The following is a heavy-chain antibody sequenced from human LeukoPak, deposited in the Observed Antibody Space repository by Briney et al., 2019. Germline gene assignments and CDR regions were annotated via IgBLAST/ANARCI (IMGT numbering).Heavy chain of an antibody. Sequence: PGGSLRLSCAASGFTFSSYWMHWVRQAPGKGLVWVSRINTDGSATTYAASVKGRFTISRDNAKNTLYLQMNSLRADDTAVYYCARGLASGSSGSWGQGTLVTVFS. CDR2: INTDGSAT. CDR1: GFTFSSYW. CDR3: ARGLASGSSGS. D-gene: IGHD1-26*01. J-gene: IGHJ4*02. V-gene: IGHV3-74*01.